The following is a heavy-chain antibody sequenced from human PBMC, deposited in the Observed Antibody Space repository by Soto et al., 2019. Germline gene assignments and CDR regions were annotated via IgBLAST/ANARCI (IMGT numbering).Heavy chain of an antibody. V-gene: IGHV1-3*01. Sequence: ASVKVSCKASGYTFTSYAMHWVRQAPGQRLEWMGWINAGNGNTKYSQKFQGRVTITRDTSASTAYMELSSLRSEDTAVYYCARVRVPRADYYYGMDVWGEGITVTV. CDR1: GYTFTSYA. CDR3: ARVRVPRADYYYGMDV. J-gene: IGHJ6*02. CDR2: INAGNGNT. D-gene: IGHD3-10*01.